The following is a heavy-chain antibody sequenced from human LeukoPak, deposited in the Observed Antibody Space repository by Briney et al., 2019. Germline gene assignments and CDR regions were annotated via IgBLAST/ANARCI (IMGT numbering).Heavy chain of an antibody. D-gene: IGHD5-24*01. CDR3: AREDGSFDY. CDR1: GYTFTGYY. CDR2: INPISGGT. V-gene: IGHV1-2*02. J-gene: IGHJ4*02. Sequence: ASVKVSCKASGYTFTGYYIHWVRQAPGQGLEWMGWINPISGGTNYAEKFQGRVTTTRDMSINTAYMEVTRLTSDDTAVYYCAREDGSFDYWGQGTLVIVSS.